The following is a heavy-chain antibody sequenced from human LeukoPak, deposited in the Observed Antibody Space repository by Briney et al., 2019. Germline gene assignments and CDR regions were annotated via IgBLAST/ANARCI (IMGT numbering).Heavy chain of an antibody. Sequence: GASVKVSCKASGYTFTGYYMHWVRQAPGQGLEWMGWINPNSGGTNYAQKFQGWVTMTRDTSISTAYMELSGLRSDDTAVYYCARERDSSSYGALDFDYWGQGTLVTVSS. CDR1: GYTFTGYY. CDR3: ARERDSSSYGALDFDY. D-gene: IGHD6-6*01. J-gene: IGHJ4*02. V-gene: IGHV1-2*04. CDR2: INPNSGGT.